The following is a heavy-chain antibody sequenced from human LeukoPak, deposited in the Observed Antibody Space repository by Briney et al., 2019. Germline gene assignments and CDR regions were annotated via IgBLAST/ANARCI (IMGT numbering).Heavy chain of an antibody. CDR1: GYTFTGYY. CDR2: INPNSGGT. Sequence: ASVKVSCKASGYTFTGYYMHWVRQAPGQGLEWMGWINPNSGGTNYAQKFQGRVTMTRDTSISTAYMELSRLRSDDTAVYYCARYYYDSGTDPGVDYWGQGTLVTVSS. J-gene: IGHJ4*02. D-gene: IGHD3-10*01. CDR3: ARYYYDSGTDPGVDY. V-gene: IGHV1-2*02.